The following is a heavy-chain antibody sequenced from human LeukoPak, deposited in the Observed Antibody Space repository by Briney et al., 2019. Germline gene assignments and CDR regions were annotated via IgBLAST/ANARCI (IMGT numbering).Heavy chain of an antibody. Sequence: SETLSLTCAVYGGSFSGYYWSWIRQPPGKGLEWIGEINHSGSTNYNPSLKSRVTISVDTSKNQFSLKLSSVTAADTAVYYCARVRYRLAETYIDYWGQGTLVTVSS. J-gene: IGHJ4*02. D-gene: IGHD3-16*01. V-gene: IGHV4-34*01. CDR3: ARVRYRLAETYIDY. CDR1: GGSFSGYY. CDR2: INHSGST.